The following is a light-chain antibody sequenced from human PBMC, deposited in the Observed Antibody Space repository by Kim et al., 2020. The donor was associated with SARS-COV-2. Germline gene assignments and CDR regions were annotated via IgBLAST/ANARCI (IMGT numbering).Light chain of an antibody. Sequence: VSAGDRVTLSCRASQGIKNYLAWYQHKPGKAPRLLIYAASALPSGIPARFSGSGSGTEFTLTITTLQSEDVAAYCCQNYNSAPWTFGQGTKVDIK. CDR1: QGIKNY. V-gene: IGKV1-27*01. CDR2: AAS. J-gene: IGKJ1*01. CDR3: QNYNSAPWT.